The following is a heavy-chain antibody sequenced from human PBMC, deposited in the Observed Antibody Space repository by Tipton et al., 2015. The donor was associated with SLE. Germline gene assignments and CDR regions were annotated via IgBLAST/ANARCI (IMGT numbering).Heavy chain of an antibody. CDR3: AKDREGYYFDY. J-gene: IGHJ4*02. V-gene: IGHV3-30*18. CDR2: ISYDGSNK. CDR1: GFTFSLYG. Sequence: SLRLSCAASGFTFSLYGMHWVRQAPGKGLESVAVISYDGSNKYYADSVKGRFTISRDNSKNTLYLQMNSLRAEDTAVYFCAKDREGYYFDYWGQGTLVTVSS.